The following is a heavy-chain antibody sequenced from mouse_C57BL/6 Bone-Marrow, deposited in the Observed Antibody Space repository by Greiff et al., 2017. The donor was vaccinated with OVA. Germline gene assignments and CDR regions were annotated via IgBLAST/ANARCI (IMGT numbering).Heavy chain of an antibody. CDR3: ARGGYGSSYPAWFAY. D-gene: IGHD1-1*01. J-gene: IGHJ3*01. CDR1: GYTFTDYY. CDR2: INPNNGGT. Sequence: EVQLQQSGPELVKPGASVKISCKASGYTFTDYYMNWVKQSHGKSLEWIGDINPNNGGTSYNQKFKGKATLTVDKSSSTAYMELRSLTSEDSAVYYCARGGYGSSYPAWFAYWGQGTLVTVSA. V-gene: IGHV1-26*01.